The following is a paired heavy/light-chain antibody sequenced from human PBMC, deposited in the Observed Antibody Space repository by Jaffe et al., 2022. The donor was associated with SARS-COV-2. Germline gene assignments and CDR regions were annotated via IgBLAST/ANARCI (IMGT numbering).Light chain of an antibody. CDR2: AAS. Sequence: DIQLTQSPSFLSASVGDRVTITCRASQGISSYLAWYQQKPGKAPKLLIYAASTLQSGVPSRFSGSGSGTEFTLTISSLQPEDFATYYCQQLNSYTQSFGPGTKVDIK. V-gene: IGKV1-9*01. CDR1: QGISSY. J-gene: IGKJ3*01. CDR3: QQLNSYTQS.
Heavy chain of an antibody. CDR1: GFTFSSYA. Sequence: QVQLVESGGGVVQPGRSLRLSCAASGFTFSSYAMHWVRQAPGKGLEWVAVISYDGSNKYYADSVKGRFTISRDNSKNTLYLQMNSLRAEDTAVYYCARDLSQTTVTTEPYYYYGMDVWGQGTTVTVSS. D-gene: IGHD4-17*01. J-gene: IGHJ6*02. CDR3: ARDLSQTTVTTEPYYYYGMDV. CDR2: ISYDGSNK. V-gene: IGHV3-30-3*01.